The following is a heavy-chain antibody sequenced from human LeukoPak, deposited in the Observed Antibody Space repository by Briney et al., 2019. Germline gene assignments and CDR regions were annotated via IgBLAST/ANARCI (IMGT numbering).Heavy chain of an antibody. CDR1: GFTFRNYG. CDR3: ARDRGTVALDY. J-gene: IGHJ4*02. D-gene: IGHD4-23*01. CDR2: ISYDGSNK. Sequence: GGSLRLSCVASGFTFRNYGMHWVRQAPGKGLEWVAVISYDGSNKYYADSVKGRFTISRDNSKNTLYLQMNSLRAEDTAVYYCARDRGTVALDYWGQGTLVTVSS. V-gene: IGHV3-30*19.